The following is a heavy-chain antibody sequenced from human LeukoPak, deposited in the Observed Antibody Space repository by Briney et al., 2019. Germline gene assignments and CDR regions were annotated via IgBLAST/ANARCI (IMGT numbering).Heavy chain of an antibody. D-gene: IGHD4/OR15-4a*01. V-gene: IGHV3-21*01. Sequence: GGSLRLSCAASGFTFSTFAMIWVRHPPGKGLGWVSSIFPSGGEIHYADSVKGRFTISRDNAKNSLYLQMNSLRAEDTAVYYCARIPDYFLSYWGQGTLVTVSS. CDR3: ARIPDYFLSY. CDR2: IFPSGGEI. J-gene: IGHJ4*02. CDR1: GFTFSTFA.